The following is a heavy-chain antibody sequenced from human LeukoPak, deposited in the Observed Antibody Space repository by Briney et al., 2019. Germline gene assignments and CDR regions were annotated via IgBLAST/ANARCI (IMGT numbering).Heavy chain of an antibody. D-gene: IGHD3-10*01. V-gene: IGHV3-15*01. Sequence: AGGSLRLSCAASRFTFSNAWMSWVRQAPGKGLEWVGRIISKTDGGTTDYAAPVKGRFTISRDDSKNALYLQMNSLKTEDTAVYYCTTDSQCTACGDYYYYYYYMDVWGKGTTVTVSS. CDR1: RFTFSNAW. CDR2: IISKTDGGTT. J-gene: IGHJ6*03. CDR3: TTDSQCTACGDYYYYYYYMDV.